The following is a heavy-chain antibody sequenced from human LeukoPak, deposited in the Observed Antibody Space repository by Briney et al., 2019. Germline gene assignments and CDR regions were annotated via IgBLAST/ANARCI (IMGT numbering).Heavy chain of an antibody. D-gene: IGHD7-27*01. Sequence: GGSLRLSCAASGFTFSSYGMHWVRQAPGKGLEWVAVISYDGSHQYYADSVKGRFTISRDKSENTLYLQMNSLRAEDTAVYYCAKAGDRRRYYYYGMDVWGQGTTVTVSS. CDR3: AKAGDRRRYYYYGMDV. J-gene: IGHJ6*02. CDR2: ISYDGSHQ. CDR1: GFTFSSYG. V-gene: IGHV3-30*18.